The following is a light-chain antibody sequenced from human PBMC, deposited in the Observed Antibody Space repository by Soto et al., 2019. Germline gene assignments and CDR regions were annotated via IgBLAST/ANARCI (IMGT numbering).Light chain of an antibody. V-gene: IGLV1-44*01. J-gene: IGLJ2*01. Sequence: QSVLTQPPSASGTPGQRVSISCFGSSSNIGSNTVSWYQQFPGTAPGAAPKLLMYGGNQRPSGVPDRFSRYASGTSASLAISGVQAEDEADYYCAVWDESLNALVIGGGTKLTVL. CDR1: SSNIGSNT. CDR3: AVWDESLNALV. CDR2: GGN.